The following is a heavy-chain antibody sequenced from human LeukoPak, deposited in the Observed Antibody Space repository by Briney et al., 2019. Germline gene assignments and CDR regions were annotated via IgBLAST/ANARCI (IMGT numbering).Heavy chain of an antibody. J-gene: IGHJ6*02. Sequence: ESGPTLVKPTQTLTLTCTFSGFSLSTSGVGVGRIRQPPGKALEWLALIYWNDDKRYSPSLKSRLTITKDTSKNQVVLTMTNMDPVDTATYYCAQIPAYYDFWSGYYDYGMDVWGQGTTVTVSS. CDR1: GFSLSTSGVG. V-gene: IGHV2-5*01. D-gene: IGHD3-3*01. CDR3: AQIPAYYDFWSGYYDYGMDV. CDR2: IYWNDDK.